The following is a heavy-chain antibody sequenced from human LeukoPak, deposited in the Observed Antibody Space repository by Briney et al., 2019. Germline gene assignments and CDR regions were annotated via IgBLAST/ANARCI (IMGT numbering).Heavy chain of an antibody. D-gene: IGHD1-26*01. CDR1: GGSITSYY. CDR2: IYYSGST. J-gene: IGHJ4*02. Sequence: SETLSLTCTVSGGSITSYYWSWIRQPPAEGLECIGYIYYSGSTDYNPSLKSRVTFSVDTSKNQISLKLSSVTAADTAVYYCARRAVGATHFDYWGQGTLVTVSS. CDR3: ARRAVGATHFDY. V-gene: IGHV4-59*08.